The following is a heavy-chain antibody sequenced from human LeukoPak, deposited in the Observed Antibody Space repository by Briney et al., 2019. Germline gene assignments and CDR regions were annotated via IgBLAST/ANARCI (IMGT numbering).Heavy chain of an antibody. J-gene: IGHJ4*02. CDR1: GFTVSSNY. Sequence: GGSLRLSCAASGFTVSSNYMSWVRQAPGKGLEWVSVIYSGGSTYYADSVKGRFTISRDNSKNTLYLQMNSLRAEDTAVYYCARDAYNRYSYGYVGYWGQGTLVTVSS. CDR3: ARDAYNRYSYGYVGY. D-gene: IGHD5-18*01. V-gene: IGHV3-66*01. CDR2: IYSGGST.